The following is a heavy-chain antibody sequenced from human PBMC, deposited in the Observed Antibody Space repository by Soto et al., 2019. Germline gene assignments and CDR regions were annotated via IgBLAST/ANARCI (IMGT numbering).Heavy chain of an antibody. CDR1: GYTFTSYG. CDR3: AGEYQWVAESPGDVLDI. Sequence: QVQLVQSGAEVKKPGASVKVSCKASGYTFTSYGISWVRQAPGQGLEWMGWISGYNAKTSYAEKFQGRVTMSADTSTNTAYMKHRGLRSDDTAAYYCAGEYQWVAESPGDVLDIWGQGTKVTVS. V-gene: IGHV1-18*01. D-gene: IGHD6-19*01. J-gene: IGHJ3*02. CDR2: ISGYNAKT.